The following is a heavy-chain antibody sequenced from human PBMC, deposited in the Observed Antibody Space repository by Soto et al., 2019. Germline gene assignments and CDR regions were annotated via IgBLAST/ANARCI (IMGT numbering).Heavy chain of an antibody. Sequence: EVQLVESGGGLVQPGGSLRLSCAASGFTFSSYSMNWVRQAPGKGLEWVSYISSSSSTIYYADSVKGRFTISRDNAKNSXXMQMNSLRAEDTAVYYCARADSGYAHGYYYYGIDVWGQGTTVTVSS. CDR1: GFTFSSYS. J-gene: IGHJ6*02. CDR3: ARADSGYAHGYYYYGIDV. D-gene: IGHD5-12*01. CDR2: ISSSSSTI. V-gene: IGHV3-48*01.